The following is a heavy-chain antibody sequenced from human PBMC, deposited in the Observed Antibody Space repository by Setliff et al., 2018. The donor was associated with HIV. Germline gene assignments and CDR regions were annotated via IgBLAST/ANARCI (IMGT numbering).Heavy chain of an antibody. J-gene: IGHJ4*02. CDR1: GYNFTNYG. CDR3: AREKYGDKFDY. V-gene: IGHV1-18*01. D-gene: IGHD2-8*01. Sequence: ASVKVSCKASGYNFTNYGIGWVRQAPGQGLEYLGWIGTYSGNTDYAQSVQGRVTMTRDTSTGTVYMELRSLRSDDTAMYYCAREKYGDKFDYWGQGTLVTVS. CDR2: IGTYSGNT.